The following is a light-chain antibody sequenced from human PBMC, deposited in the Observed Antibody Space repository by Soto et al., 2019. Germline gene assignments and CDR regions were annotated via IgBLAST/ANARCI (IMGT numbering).Light chain of an antibody. Sequence: SYELTQPPSVSVSPGETASISCSGDKLGDKYASWYQQRPGQSPVLVIYQDARRPSGIPERFSGSNSGNTATLTISGTQAMDEADYYCQAWDRSTANYVFGAGTKLTVL. J-gene: IGLJ1*01. CDR3: QAWDRSTANYV. V-gene: IGLV3-1*01. CDR2: QDA. CDR1: KLGDKY.